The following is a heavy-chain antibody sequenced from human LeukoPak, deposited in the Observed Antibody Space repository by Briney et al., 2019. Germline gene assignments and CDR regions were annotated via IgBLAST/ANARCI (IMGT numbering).Heavy chain of an antibody. CDR2: IYYTGST. CDR1: GGSISSDNYY. D-gene: IGHD6-13*01. CDR3: ARGTGGAAAADFDP. V-gene: IGHV4-31*03. Sequence: SETLSLTCTVSGGSISSDNYYWSWIRQHPGKGLEWIGAIYYTGSTYYNPSLKSRATISVDTSKNHFSLKLTSVTAADTAVYYCARGTGGAAAADFDPWGQGTLVTVSS. J-gene: IGHJ5*02.